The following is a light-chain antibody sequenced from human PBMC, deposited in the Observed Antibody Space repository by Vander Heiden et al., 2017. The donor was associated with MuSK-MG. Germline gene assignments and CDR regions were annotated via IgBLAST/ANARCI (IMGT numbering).Light chain of an antibody. CDR1: QSISSY. CDR3: QQSYATPLT. J-gene: IGKJ3*01. Sequence: QMTQWPSSLSASVGDRVTITCRASQSISSYLNWYEQKRGIAPKLLIYAASSLQSGVPSRFSGSGSGTDFTLTISMLHPEDFATYYCQQSYATPLTFGPGTKVDIK. CDR2: AAS. V-gene: IGKV1-39*01.